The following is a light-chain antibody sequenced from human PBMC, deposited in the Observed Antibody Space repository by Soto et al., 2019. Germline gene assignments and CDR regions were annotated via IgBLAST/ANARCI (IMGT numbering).Light chain of an antibody. CDR2: AAS. CDR1: QGISSY. J-gene: IGKJ5*01. Sequence: DIPLTQSPSFLSASVGDRVTITCRASQGISSYLAWYLQKPGKAPKLLIYAASTLQSGVPSRFSGSGSGTEFTLTISSLQPEDFATYYCQQLNSYPSITFGQGTRLEIK. CDR3: QQLNSYPSIT. V-gene: IGKV1-9*01.